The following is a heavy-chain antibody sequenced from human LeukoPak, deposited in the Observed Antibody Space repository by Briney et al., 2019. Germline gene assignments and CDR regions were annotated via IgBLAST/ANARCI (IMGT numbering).Heavy chain of an antibody. Sequence: SVKVSCKASGGTFSSYAISWVRQAPGQGLEWMGGIIPIFGTANYAQKFQGRVTITADESTSTAYMELSSLRSEDTAVYYCVRSNRRYYYDSSHYFDYWGQGTLVTVSS. CDR3: VRSNRRYYYDSSHYFDY. D-gene: IGHD3-22*01. CDR1: GGTFSSYA. J-gene: IGHJ4*02. CDR2: IIPIFGTA. V-gene: IGHV1-69*13.